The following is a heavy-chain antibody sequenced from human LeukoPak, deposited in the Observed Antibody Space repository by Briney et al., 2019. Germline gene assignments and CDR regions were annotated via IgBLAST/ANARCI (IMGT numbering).Heavy chain of an antibody. CDR3: ARVGSTPAKFDH. D-gene: IGHD2-2*01. V-gene: IGHV4-34*01. Sequence: SETLSLTCAVSVVSFGRYSWTGIRQSPGKGLEGIGEINFSGYTKYNPSLKSRITMSVDTSKNQFSLKLASVTDADTDIYFCARVGSTPAKFDHWGKGTLVTVSS. J-gene: IGHJ4*02. CDR2: INFSGYT. CDR1: VVSFGRYS.